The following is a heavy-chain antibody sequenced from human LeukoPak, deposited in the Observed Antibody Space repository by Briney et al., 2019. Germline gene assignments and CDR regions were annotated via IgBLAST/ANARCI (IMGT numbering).Heavy chain of an antibody. CDR1: GYSISSGFF. D-gene: IGHD6-19*01. CDR2: IYHSGSS. V-gene: IGHV4-38-2*02. CDR3: ARDNQSSGWGPHYFNY. Sequence: PSETLSLTCTVSGYSISSGFFWGWVRQPPGKGLEWIGTIYHSGSSYYNPSLKSRVTVSVDTSKNQFSLKLTSMTAADTAVYYCARDNQSSGWGPHYFNYWGQGTLVTVSS. J-gene: IGHJ4*02.